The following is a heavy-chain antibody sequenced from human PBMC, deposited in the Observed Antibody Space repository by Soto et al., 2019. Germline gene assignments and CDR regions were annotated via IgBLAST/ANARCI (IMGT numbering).Heavy chain of an antibody. J-gene: IGHJ4*02. CDR3: ARLVEDIVVGVSDDFDY. D-gene: IGHD2-15*01. Sequence: TSETLSLTCTVSGGSISSNIYSWGWLRQPPGKGLEWIGSIYYSGGTYYNPSLKSRVTISVDTSKNQFSLKLSSVTAADTAVYYCARLVEDIVVGVSDDFDYWGQGTLVTVSS. V-gene: IGHV4-39*01. CDR1: GGSISSNIYS. CDR2: IYYSGGT.